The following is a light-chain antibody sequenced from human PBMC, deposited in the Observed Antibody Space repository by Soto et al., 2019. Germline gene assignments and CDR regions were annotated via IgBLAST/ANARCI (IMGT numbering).Light chain of an antibody. J-gene: IGLJ1*01. CDR1: SSDVGGYNY. CDR3: EAWDDSLNGYV. V-gene: IGLV1-47*01. Sequence: QSVLTQPASVSGSPGQSITISCTGTSSDVGGYNYVSWYQQHPGKAPKLLIYRNDQRPSGVPDRFSGSRSGTSASLAISGLRSEDEADYYCEAWDDSLNGYVFATGTKV. CDR2: RND.